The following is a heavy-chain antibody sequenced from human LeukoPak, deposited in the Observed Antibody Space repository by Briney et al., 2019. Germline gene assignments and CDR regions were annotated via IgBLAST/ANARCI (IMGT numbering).Heavy chain of an antibody. Sequence: SETLSLTCTVSGGSISSYYWSWIRQPPGKGLEWIGYIYYSGSTNYNPSLKSRVTISVDTSKNQFSLKLSSVTAADTAVYYCARTIVVVVAAYNWFDPWGQGTLVTVSS. D-gene: IGHD2-15*01. CDR3: ARTIVVVVAAYNWFDP. V-gene: IGHV4-59*12. J-gene: IGHJ5*02. CDR1: GGSISSYY. CDR2: IYYSGST.